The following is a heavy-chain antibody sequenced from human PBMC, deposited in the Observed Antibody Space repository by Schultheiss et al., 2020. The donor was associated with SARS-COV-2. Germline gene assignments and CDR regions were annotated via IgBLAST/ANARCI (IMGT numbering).Heavy chain of an antibody. V-gene: IGHV3-23*01. Sequence: GGSLRLSCAASGFTFSSYAMRWVRQAPGKGLEWVSAISGSVGSIYYADSVKGRFTISRDNSKNSLYLQMNSLRAEDTAVYYCAKDRLGSCYNYMDVWGKGTTVTVSS. CDR2: ISGSVGSI. CDR1: GFTFSSYA. J-gene: IGHJ6*03. D-gene: IGHD2-15*01. CDR3: AKDRLGSCYNYMDV.